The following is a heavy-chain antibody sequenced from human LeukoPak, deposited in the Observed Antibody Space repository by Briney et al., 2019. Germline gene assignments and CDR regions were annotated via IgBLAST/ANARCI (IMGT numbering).Heavy chain of an antibody. D-gene: IGHD2/OR15-2a*01. CDR1: GFTFSSYS. J-gene: IGHJ4*02. CDR3: ARDLSPGHY. CDR2: ISSSSSTI. V-gene: IGHV3-48*01. Sequence: GGSLRLSCAASGFTFSSYSMNWVRQAPGKGLEWVSYISSSSSTIYYADSVKGRFTISRDNSKNTLYLQLNSLRAEDTAVYYCARDLSPGHYWGQGTLVTVSS.